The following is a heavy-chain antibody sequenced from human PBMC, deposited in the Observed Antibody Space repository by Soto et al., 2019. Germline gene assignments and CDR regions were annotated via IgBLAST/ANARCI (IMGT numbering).Heavy chain of an antibody. CDR2: IYHSGST. V-gene: IGHV4-38-2*02. D-gene: IGHD6-19*01. Sequence: KPSETLSLTCAVSGYSISSGYYWGWIRQPPGKGLEWIGSIYHSGSTYYNPSLKSRVTISVDTSKNQFSLKLSSVTAADTAVYYCARDLGDSSGWYGFNWFDPWGQGTLVTVSS. CDR3: ARDLGDSSGWYGFNWFDP. CDR1: GYSISSGYY. J-gene: IGHJ5*02.